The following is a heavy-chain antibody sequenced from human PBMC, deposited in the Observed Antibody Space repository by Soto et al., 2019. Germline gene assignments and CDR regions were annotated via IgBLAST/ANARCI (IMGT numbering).Heavy chain of an antibody. CDR1: GFTFSNAW. CDR3: ATLGGNLGAFDY. D-gene: IGHD3-16*01. Sequence: EVQLVESGGGLVKPGGSLRLSCAASGFTFSNAWMSWVRQAPGKGLEWVGRIKSRADGWTADHAAPGKGRFAISRDDSKNTLYLQMNSLKTEDTAVYYCATLGGNLGAFDYWGQGTLVTVSS. CDR2: IKSRADGWTA. V-gene: IGHV3-15*01. J-gene: IGHJ4*02.